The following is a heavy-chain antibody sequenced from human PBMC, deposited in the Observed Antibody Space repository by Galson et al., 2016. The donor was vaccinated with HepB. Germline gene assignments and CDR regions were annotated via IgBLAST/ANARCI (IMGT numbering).Heavy chain of an antibody. J-gene: IGHJ3*01. CDR2: LTSSGGST. Sequence: SLRLSCAASGFIFSNFGMHWVRQAPGKGLEWVSSLTSSGGSTHYTDSVKGRFTMSRDNSKNTLYLQMNSLRAEDTALYYCAKRLRSSGSGGSNDAFDVWGQGTMVTVSP. D-gene: IGHD6-19*01. CDR3: AKRLRSSGSGGSNDAFDV. CDR1: GFIFSNFG. V-gene: IGHV3-23*01.